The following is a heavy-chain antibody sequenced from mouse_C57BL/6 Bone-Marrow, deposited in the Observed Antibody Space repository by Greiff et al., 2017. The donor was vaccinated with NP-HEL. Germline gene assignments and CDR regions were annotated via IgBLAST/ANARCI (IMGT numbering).Heavy chain of an antibody. Sequence: EVQLVESGGDLVKPGGSLKLSCAASGFTFSSYGMSWVRQTPDKRLEWVATISSGGSYTYYPDSVKGRFTISRDNAKNTLYLQMSSLKSEDTAMYYCARHKGGYYGSSLYYFDYWGQGTTLTVSS. CDR1: GFTFSSYG. J-gene: IGHJ2*01. CDR2: ISSGGSYT. V-gene: IGHV5-6*01. CDR3: ARHKGGYYGSSLYYFDY. D-gene: IGHD1-1*01.